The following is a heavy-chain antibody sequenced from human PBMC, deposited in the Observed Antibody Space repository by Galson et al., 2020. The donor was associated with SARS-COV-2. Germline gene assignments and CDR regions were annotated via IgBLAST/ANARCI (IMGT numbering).Heavy chain of an antibody. D-gene: IGHD2-21*01. CDR3: VKDPRGGIPEPHYFHH. CDR2: MSTTGVTA. J-gene: IGHJ1*01. CDR1: GFNFGSYA. Sequence: GESLKISCATSGFNFGSYAVYWVRQAPGKGLEYVAGMSTTGVTAYYADSVKDRFMISRDSSKRVVSLQMTSVRREDTAIYFCVKDPRGGIPEPHYFHHWGRGTLVTVSS. V-gene: IGHV3-64D*08.